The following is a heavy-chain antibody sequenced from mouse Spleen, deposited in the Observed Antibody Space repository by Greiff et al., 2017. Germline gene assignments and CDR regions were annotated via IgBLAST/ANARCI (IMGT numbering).Heavy chain of an antibody. J-gene: IGHJ4*01. CDR1: GFTFSSFG. D-gene: IGHD2-14*01. V-gene: IGHV5-17*02. Sequence: EVKLMESGGGLVQPGGSRKLSCAASGFTFSSFGMHWVRQAPEKGLEWVAYISSGSSTIYYADTVKGRFTISRDNPKNTLFLQMTSLRSEDTAMYYCARSHYRYDIMDYWGQGTSVTVSS. CDR2: ISSGSSTI. CDR3: ARSHYRYDIMDY.